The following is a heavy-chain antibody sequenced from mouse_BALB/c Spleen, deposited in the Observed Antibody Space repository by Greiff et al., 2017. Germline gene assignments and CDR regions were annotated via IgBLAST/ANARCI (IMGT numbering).Heavy chain of an antibody. J-gene: IGHJ4*01. CDR3: ARRGITTVVDYAMDY. V-gene: IGHV8-12*01. CDR2: IYWDDDK. D-gene: IGHD1-1*01. CDR1: GFSLSTSGMG. Sequence: QVTLKVSGPGILQPSQTLSLTCSFSGFSLSTSGMGVSWIRQPSGKGLEWLAHIYWDDDKRYNPSLKSRLTISKDTSSNQVFLKITSVDTADTATYYCARRGITTVVDYAMDYWGQGTSVTVSS.